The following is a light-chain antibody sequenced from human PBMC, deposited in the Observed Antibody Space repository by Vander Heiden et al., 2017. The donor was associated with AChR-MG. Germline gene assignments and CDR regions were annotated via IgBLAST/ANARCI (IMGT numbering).Light chain of an antibody. CDR1: QSVSSY. Sequence: EIVLTQSPATLSLSPGERATLSCRASQSVSSYLAWYQQKPGQAPRLLIYDASNRATCIPARFSGSGSGTDFTLTISSREPEDFAVYYCQQRSNWPLLTFGGGTKVEIK. J-gene: IGKJ4*01. CDR3: QQRSNWPLLT. V-gene: IGKV3-11*01. CDR2: DAS.